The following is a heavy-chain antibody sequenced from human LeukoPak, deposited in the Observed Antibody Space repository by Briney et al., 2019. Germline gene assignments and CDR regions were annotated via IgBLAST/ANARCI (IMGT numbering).Heavy chain of an antibody. CDR1: GYTFTSYG. CDR2: ISAYNGNT. Sequence: ASVTVSFKASGYTFTSYGISWVRQAPGQGLEWMGWISAYNGNTNYAQKLQGRGTITTDTSPSTAYMELRSLRSDDTAVYYCARDRWGSSLGGDYWGQGTLVTVSS. J-gene: IGHJ4*02. V-gene: IGHV1-18*01. CDR3: ARDRWGSSLGGDY. D-gene: IGHD3-16*01.